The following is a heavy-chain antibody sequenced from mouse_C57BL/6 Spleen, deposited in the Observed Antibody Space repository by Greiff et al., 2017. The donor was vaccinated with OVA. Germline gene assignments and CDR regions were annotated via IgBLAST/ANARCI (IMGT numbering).Heavy chain of an antibody. CDR3: TLITTVVATYYYAMDY. CDR1: GFNIKDDY. Sequence: EVKLMESGAELVRPGASVKLSCTASGFNIKDDYMHWVKQRPEQGLEWIGWIDPENGDTEYASKFQGKATITADTSSNTAYLQLSSLTSEDTAVYYCTLITTVVATYYYAMDYWGQGTSVTVSS. V-gene: IGHV14-4*01. D-gene: IGHD1-1*01. CDR2: IDPENGDT. J-gene: IGHJ4*01.